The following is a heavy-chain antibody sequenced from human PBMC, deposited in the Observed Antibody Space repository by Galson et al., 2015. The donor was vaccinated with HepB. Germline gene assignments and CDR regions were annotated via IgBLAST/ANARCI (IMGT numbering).Heavy chain of an antibody. J-gene: IGHJ3*02. D-gene: IGHD4-17*01. Sequence: SLRLSCAASGFTVSSNYMSWVRQAPGKGLEWVSVIYSGGSTYYADSVKGRFTISRHNSKNTLYLQMNSLRAEDTAVYYCARGWNYGDSRAFDIWGQGTMVTVSS. CDR1: GFTVSSNY. V-gene: IGHV3-53*04. CDR2: IYSGGST. CDR3: ARGWNYGDSRAFDI.